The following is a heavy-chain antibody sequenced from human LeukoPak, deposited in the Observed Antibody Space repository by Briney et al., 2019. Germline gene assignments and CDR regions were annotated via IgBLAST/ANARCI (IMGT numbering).Heavy chain of an antibody. CDR1: GGSISDYQ. CDR2: IYHIGST. D-gene: IGHD3-10*01. J-gene: IGHJ5*02. CDR3: ARHYGP. Sequence: SETLSLTCTISGGSISDYQWTWIRQPPGKGLEWIGNIYHIGSTNYRPSLKSRVTISVDTSKNQFSLKLNSVTAADTAVYYCARHYGPWGQGTLVTVSS. V-gene: IGHV4-59*08.